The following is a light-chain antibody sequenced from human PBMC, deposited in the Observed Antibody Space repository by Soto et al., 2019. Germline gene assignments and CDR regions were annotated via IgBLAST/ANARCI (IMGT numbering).Light chain of an antibody. CDR3: QSYDSSLSGSYV. V-gene: IGLV1-40*01. CDR1: SSNIGAGYD. CDR2: GNS. J-gene: IGLJ1*01. Sequence: QPVLTQPPSGSGAPGQRVTISCTGSSSNIGAGYDVHWYQQLPGTAPKLLIYGNSNRPSGVPDRFSGSKSGNSASLAITGLQAEDDADYYCQSYDSSLSGSYVFGTGTKLTVL.